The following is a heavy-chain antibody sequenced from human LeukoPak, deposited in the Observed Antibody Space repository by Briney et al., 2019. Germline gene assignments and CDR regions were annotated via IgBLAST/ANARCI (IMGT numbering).Heavy chain of an antibody. J-gene: IGHJ3*01. D-gene: IGHD3-10*01. CDR2: ISYDASNK. CDR1: GFTFSDYA. V-gene: IGHV3-30-3*01. Sequence: SGRSLRLSCEASGFTFSDYALHWVRQAPGKGLEWVAVISYDASNKQYPDSVKGRFTISRDDSKNTLYLQMNSLRTEDTAVYYCAREVGHYVSPALDVWGQGTTVTVSS. CDR3: AREVGHYVSPALDV.